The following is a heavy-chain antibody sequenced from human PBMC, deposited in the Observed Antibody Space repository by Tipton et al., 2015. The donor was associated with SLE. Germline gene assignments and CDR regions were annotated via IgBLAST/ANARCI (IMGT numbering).Heavy chain of an antibody. CDR2: VYSSGGT. CDR1: GGSIGSGSYY. J-gene: IGHJ6*02. Sequence: TLSLTCTVSGGSIGSGSYYWSWIRQPAGKGLEWIGRVYSSGGTNYNPSLMSRLTMSVDTSKNQFSLRLTSVTAADTAVYYCARGYRGMDVWGQGTTVTV. V-gene: IGHV4-61*02. D-gene: IGHD1-26*01. CDR3: ARGYRGMDV.